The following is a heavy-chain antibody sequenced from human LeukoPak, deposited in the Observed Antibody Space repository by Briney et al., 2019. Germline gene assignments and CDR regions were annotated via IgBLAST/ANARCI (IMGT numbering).Heavy chain of an antibody. V-gene: IGHV1-69*05. CDR3: ARRGRGYSYGISSDAFDI. J-gene: IGHJ3*02. Sequence: SVKVSCKASGGTFSSYAISWVRQAPGQGLEWMGGIIPIFGTANYARKFQGRVTITTDESTSTAYMELSSLRSEGTAVYYCARRGRGYSYGISSDAFDIWGQGTMVTVSA. D-gene: IGHD5-18*01. CDR2: IIPIFGTA. CDR1: GGTFSSYA.